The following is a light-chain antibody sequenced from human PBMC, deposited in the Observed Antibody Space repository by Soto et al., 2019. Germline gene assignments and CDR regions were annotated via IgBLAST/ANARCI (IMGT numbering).Light chain of an antibody. CDR3: CSYAGSDTGV. V-gene: IGLV2-11*01. J-gene: IGLJ1*01. CDR1: SSDVGGYNF. CDR2: DVS. Sequence: QSALTQPRSVSGSPGQSVTISCTGTSSDVGGYNFVSWYRQHPGKAPKLMIYDVSKRPSGVPDRFSGSKSGNTASLTISGVQGEDEADYYCCSYAGSDTGVFGTGTKVTVL.